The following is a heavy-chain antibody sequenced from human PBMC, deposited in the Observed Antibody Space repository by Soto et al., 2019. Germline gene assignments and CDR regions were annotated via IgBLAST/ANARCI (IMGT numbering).Heavy chain of an antibody. CDR2: INAGNGNT. Sequence: QVQLVQSGAEVKKPGASVKVSCKASGYTFTSYAMHWVRQAPGQRLEWMGWINAGNGNTKYSQKCQSRGTSTRDTSASTAYMELSSLRSEDTAVYDCARDVAAAGLDYWGQGTLVTVSS. CDR1: GYTFTSYA. J-gene: IGHJ4*02. D-gene: IGHD6-13*01. V-gene: IGHV1-3*01. CDR3: ARDVAAAGLDY.